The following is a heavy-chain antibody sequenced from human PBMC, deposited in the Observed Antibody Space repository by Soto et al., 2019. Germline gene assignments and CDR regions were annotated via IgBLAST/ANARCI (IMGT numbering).Heavy chain of an antibody. J-gene: IGHJ4*03. CDR1: SYVIESGHY. CDR2: IYDSGTT. V-gene: IGHV4-38-2*01. D-gene: IGHD3-3*01. CDR3: ARSPQYYTPGSSPFDY. Sequence: TSETLSLTCVVSSYVIESGHYWGWVRQPPGKGLEWVRSIYDSGTTYYNPSLRSRVTISADTSKNQFSLSLTSVTAADTAVYYCARSPQYYTPGSSPFDYWGPGTMVTVSS.